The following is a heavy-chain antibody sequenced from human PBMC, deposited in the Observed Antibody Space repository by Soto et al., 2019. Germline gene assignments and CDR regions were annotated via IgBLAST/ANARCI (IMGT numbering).Heavy chain of an antibody. V-gene: IGHV3-9*01. D-gene: IGHD6-6*01. CDR3: AKATTSSSSSSFDY. CDR1: GFTFDDYA. CDR2: ISWNSDTI. Sequence: EVQLVESGGGLVQPGRSLRLSCAASGFTFDDYAMHWVRQAPGKGLEWVSGISWNSDTIGYADSVKGRFTISRDNAKNSPYLQMNSLRAEDTALYYCAKATTSSSSSSFDYWGQGTLVTVSS. J-gene: IGHJ4*02.